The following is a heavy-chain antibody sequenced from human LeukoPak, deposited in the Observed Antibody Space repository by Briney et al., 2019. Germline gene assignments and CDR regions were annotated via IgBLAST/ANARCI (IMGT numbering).Heavy chain of an antibody. Sequence: ASVKVSCKASGYTFTIYEINWVRQATGQGLEWMGWLNPNSGNTGYAQKFQGRVTMTRNTSISTAYMELSSLRSEDTAVYYCARALSSSSKGGNYYYYMDVWGKGTTVTVSS. D-gene: IGHD2-2*01. CDR2: LNPNSGNT. CDR3: ARALSSSSKGGNYYYYMDV. V-gene: IGHV1-8*01. CDR1: GYTFTIYE. J-gene: IGHJ6*03.